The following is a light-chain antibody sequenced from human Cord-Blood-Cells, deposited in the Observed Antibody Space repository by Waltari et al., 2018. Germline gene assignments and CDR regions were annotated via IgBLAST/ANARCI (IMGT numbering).Light chain of an antibody. CDR2: EGS. CDR1: SSDVGSYNL. CDR3: QAWDSSTYV. J-gene: IGLJ1*01. V-gene: IGLV2-23*01. Sequence: QSALTQPASVSGSPGQSITISCTGTSSDVGSYNLVPWYQQHPGKAPKLMIYEGSKRPSGVSNRFSGSKSGNTASLTISGLQAEDEADYYCQAWDSSTYVFGTGTKVTVL.